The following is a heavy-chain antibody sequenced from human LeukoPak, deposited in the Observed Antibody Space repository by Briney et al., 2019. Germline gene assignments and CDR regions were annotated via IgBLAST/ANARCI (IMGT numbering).Heavy chain of an antibody. Sequence: GGSLRLSCAASGFTFSLYAMSWVRQAPGKGLEWVSLISDSSGNTYYADSVKGRFSISRDNSKNTLYLQMNSLRAEDTAIYYCAKGDSLRSPFDYWGQGTLVTVSS. CDR1: GFTFSLYA. V-gene: IGHV3-23*01. CDR2: ISDSSGNT. J-gene: IGHJ4*02. D-gene: IGHD3-16*02. CDR3: AKGDSLRSPFDY.